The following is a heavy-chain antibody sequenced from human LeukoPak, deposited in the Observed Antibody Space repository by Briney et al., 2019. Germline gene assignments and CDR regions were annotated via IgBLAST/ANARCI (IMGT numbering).Heavy chain of an antibody. CDR2: INAGNGNT. D-gene: IGHD5-18*01. CDR1: GYIYTSYV. J-gene: IGHJ4*02. V-gene: IGHV1-3*01. Sequence: ASVKVSCKASGYIYTSYVMHWVRQAPGQRLEWMGWINAGNGNTKSSQKFEGRVTIIRDTSASTAYMEVSSLRSEDTSVYYCARASPGYSYDYFDYWGQGTLVTVSS. CDR3: ARASPGYSYDYFDY.